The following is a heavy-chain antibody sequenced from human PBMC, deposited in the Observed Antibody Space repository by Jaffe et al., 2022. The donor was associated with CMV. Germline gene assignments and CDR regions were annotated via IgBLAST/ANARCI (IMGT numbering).Heavy chain of an antibody. CDR2: INHSGST. D-gene: IGHD5-12*01. V-gene: IGHV4-34*01. CDR1: GGSFSGYY. CDR3: ARRGGWLRLGNWFDP. J-gene: IGHJ5*02. Sequence: QVQLQQWGAGLLKPSETLSLTCAVYGGSFSGYYWSWIRQPPGKGLEWIGEINHSGSTNYNPSLKSRVTISVDTSKNQFSLKLSSVTAADTAVYYCARRGGWLRLGNWFDPWGQGTLVTVSS.